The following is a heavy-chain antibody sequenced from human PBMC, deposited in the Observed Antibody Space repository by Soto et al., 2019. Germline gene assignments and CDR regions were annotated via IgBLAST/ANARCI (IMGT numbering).Heavy chain of an antibody. CDR3: ARVNYDYVWGSYRPYGMDV. CDR1: GGSISSGGYS. Sequence: QLQLQESGSGLVKPSQTLSLTCAVSGGSISSGGYSWSWIRQPPGKGLEWIGYIYHSGSTYYNPSTKSRVTITVDRSKTQFSLKPRSVTAADTAVYYCARVNYDYVWGSYRPYGMDVWGQGTTVTVSS. J-gene: IGHJ6*02. V-gene: IGHV4-30-2*01. CDR2: IYHSGST. D-gene: IGHD3-16*02.